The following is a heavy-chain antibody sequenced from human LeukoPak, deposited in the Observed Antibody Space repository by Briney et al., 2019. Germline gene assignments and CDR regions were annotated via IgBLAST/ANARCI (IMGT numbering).Heavy chain of an antibody. V-gene: IGHV1-24*01. CDR1: GYTLTELS. J-gene: IGHJ4*02. D-gene: IGHD3-22*01. Sequence: ASVKVSCKVSGYTLTELSMHWVRQAPGKGLEWMGGFDPEDGETIYAQKFQGRVTMTEDTSTDTAYMELSSLRSEDTAVYYCAREGQKRYYYDSSGYYRSRLFDYWGQGTLVTVSS. CDR3: AREGQKRYYYDSSGYYRSRLFDY. CDR2: FDPEDGET.